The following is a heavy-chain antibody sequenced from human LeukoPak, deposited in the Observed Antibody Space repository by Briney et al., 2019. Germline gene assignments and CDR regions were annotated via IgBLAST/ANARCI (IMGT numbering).Heavy chain of an antibody. Sequence: PSETLSLTLPDTGSSITIYYWSGIRQPPGKGLWWIGSISYSGRTKYKPSLKSRASIAVHTSTNHLSLKLSSVIAADTAVYYCARNTEGYCSSASCFGFSYSYYMDVWGKGTTVTIYS. CDR1: GSSITIYY. V-gene: IGHV4-59*01. J-gene: IGHJ6*03. CDR2: ISYSGRT. CDR3: ARNTEGYCSSASCFGFSYSYYMDV. D-gene: IGHD2-2*01.